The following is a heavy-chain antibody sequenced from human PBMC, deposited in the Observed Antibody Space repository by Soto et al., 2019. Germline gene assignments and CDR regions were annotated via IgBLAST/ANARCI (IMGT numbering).Heavy chain of an antibody. CDR1: GFTFSAYA. D-gene: IGHD2-15*01. J-gene: IGHJ4*02. CDR2: ISGSGDNT. CDR3: AKDSGRGGGSVFNY. V-gene: IGHV3-23*01. Sequence: EVQLLEFGGGLVQPGGSLRLSCAASGFTFSAYAMSWVRQAPGKGLEWVSAISGSGDNTYYAQSVKGRFTFSRDNSKNTLYLRMNSLKAEDTAVYYCAKDSGRGGGSVFNYWGQGTLVTVSS.